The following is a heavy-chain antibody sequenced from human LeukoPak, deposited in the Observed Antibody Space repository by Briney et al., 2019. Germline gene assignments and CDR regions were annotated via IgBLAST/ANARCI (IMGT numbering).Heavy chain of an antibody. V-gene: IGHV1-8*03. Sequence: ASVKVSCKASGYTFTSYDISWVRQATGQGLEWMGWMNPNSGNTGYAQKFQGRVTITRNTSISTAYMELSSLRSEDTDVYYCARGDQFNYGSGSDYFDYWGQGTLVTVSS. CDR3: ARGDQFNYGSGSDYFDY. J-gene: IGHJ4*02. CDR1: GYTFTSYD. D-gene: IGHD3-10*01. CDR2: MNPNSGNT.